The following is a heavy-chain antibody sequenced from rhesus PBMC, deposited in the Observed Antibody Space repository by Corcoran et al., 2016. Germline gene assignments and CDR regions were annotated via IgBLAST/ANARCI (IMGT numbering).Heavy chain of an antibody. D-gene: IGHD6S26*01. J-gene: IGHJ4*01. Sequence: QVQLQESGPGVVKPSETLSLTCAVSGGSISDSYRWSWIRQPPGKGLEWIGYIYGSSTSTNYNPSLKSRVTISKDTSKNQFSLKLNSVTAADTAVYYCASSGWSSFACDNWGQGVLVTVSS. CDR1: GGSISDSYR. V-gene: IGHV4S10*01. CDR2: IYGSSTST. CDR3: ASSGWSSFACDN.